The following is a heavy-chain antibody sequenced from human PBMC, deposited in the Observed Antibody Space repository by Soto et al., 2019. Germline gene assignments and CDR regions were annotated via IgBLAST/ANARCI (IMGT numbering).Heavy chain of an antibody. Sequence: PGGSLRLSCGGSGFTFANFGMGWGRQAPGKGLYWVSGISSSGRRTYYADSVKGRFTISRDNSKSTLYLQMNRLRAKDTAVYYCARGMAVRGVTIRLYYGMDVWGPGTTVTVSS. CDR1: GFTFANFG. D-gene: IGHD3-10*01. CDR2: ISSSGRRT. CDR3: ARGMAVRGVTIRLYYGMDV. V-gene: IGHV3-23*01. J-gene: IGHJ6*02.